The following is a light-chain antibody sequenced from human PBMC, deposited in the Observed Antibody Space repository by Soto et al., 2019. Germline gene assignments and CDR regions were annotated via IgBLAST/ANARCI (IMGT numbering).Light chain of an antibody. Sequence: IVLTQYPDTLSLSPGERATLYCRASRSVSSSYLDWYQHKAGQAPRLLISGASNRATDIPDRCSGSESGTDLTLTISRLEHEDFAVYSCQHSGSSPPYTFGQGNKLEIK. V-gene: IGKV3-20*01. CDR1: RSVSSSY. CDR3: QHSGSSPPYT. CDR2: GAS. J-gene: IGKJ2*01.